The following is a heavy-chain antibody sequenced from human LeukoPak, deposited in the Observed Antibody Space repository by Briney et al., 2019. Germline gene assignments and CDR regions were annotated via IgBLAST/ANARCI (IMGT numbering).Heavy chain of an antibody. CDR3: ARDLEFFGRYFDY. Sequence: GGSLRLSCAASGFTSSSYAMSWVRQAPGKGLEWVSNLSGSGATTYYADSVKGRFTISRDNSKNTVYLQMNSLRAADTAVYYCARDLEFFGRYFDYWGQGTLVTVSS. CDR2: LSGSGATT. D-gene: IGHD3-10*01. V-gene: IGHV3-23*01. J-gene: IGHJ4*02. CDR1: GFTSSSYA.